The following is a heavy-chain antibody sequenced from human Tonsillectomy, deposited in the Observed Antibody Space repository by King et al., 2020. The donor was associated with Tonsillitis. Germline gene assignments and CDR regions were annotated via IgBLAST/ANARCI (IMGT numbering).Heavy chain of an antibody. CDR1: GFIFSSHS. Sequence: VQLVESGGGLVKPGGSLRLSCAASGFIFSSHSMNWVRQAPGKGLEWVSSISSSSSYIYYADSVKGRFTISRDNAKNSLYLQMNSLRAADTAVYYCARDEGWQQPWGQGILVTVSS. CDR2: ISSSSSYI. D-gene: IGHD5-24*01. CDR3: ARDEGWQQP. J-gene: IGHJ5*02. V-gene: IGHV3-21*01.